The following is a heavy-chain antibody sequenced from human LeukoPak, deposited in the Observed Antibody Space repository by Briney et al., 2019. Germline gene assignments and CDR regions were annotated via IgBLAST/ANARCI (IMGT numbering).Heavy chain of an antibody. Sequence: GGSLRLSCAASGFTFSNYWMGWVRQAPGKRPEWVANMNIDGSEKYYADSVKGRFSISRDNARNSVYLQMASLRVEDTAVYYCARDKGDYDTSGSLFVFGGQGTLVTVSS. D-gene: IGHD3-22*01. CDR1: GFTFSNYW. CDR2: MNIDGSEK. V-gene: IGHV3-7*01. J-gene: IGHJ4*02. CDR3: ARDKGDYDTSGSLFVF.